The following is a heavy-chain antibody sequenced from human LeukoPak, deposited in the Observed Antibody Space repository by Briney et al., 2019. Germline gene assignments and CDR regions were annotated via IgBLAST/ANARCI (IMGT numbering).Heavy chain of an antibody. CDR1: GFTFSSYS. Sequence: PGGSLRLSCAASGFTFSSYSMNWVRQAPGKGLEWVSSISSSSYIYYADSVKGRFTISRDNAKNSLYLQMNSLRAEDTAVYYCARDPGSGSYYGVDYWGQGTLVTVSS. V-gene: IGHV3-21*01. CDR2: ISSSSYI. D-gene: IGHD3-10*01. J-gene: IGHJ4*02. CDR3: ARDPGSGSYYGVDY.